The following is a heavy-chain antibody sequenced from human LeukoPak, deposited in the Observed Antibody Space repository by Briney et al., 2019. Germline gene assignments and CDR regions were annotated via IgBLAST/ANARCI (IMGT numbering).Heavy chain of an antibody. CDR2: IKQDGSEK. V-gene: IGHV3-7*01. Sequence: PGGSLRLSCAASGFTFSSYWMSWVRQAPGKGLEWVANIKQDGSEKYYVDSVKGRFTISRDNAKNSLYLQMNSLRAEDTAVYYCARLVVVPAAMWSDAFDIWGQGTMVTVSS. D-gene: IGHD2-2*01. CDR3: ARLVVVPAAMWSDAFDI. CDR1: GFTFSSYW. J-gene: IGHJ3*02.